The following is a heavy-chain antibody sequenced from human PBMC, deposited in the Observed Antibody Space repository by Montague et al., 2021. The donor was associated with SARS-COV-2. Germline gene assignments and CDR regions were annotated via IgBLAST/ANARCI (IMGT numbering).Heavy chain of an antibody. D-gene: IGHD3-10*01. CDR3: ASNPLWFGELSLHY. CDR2: IYSNGTT. Sequence: SLRLSCAASGFMLTFHYMTWVRQAPGKGLEWVSIIYSNGTTYYSDSVKGSFTISRDTSKNTVYLQLNSLRVEDTAVYYCASNPLWFGELSLHYWGQGALITVSS. CDR1: GFMLTFHY. J-gene: IGHJ4*02. V-gene: IGHV3-66*01.